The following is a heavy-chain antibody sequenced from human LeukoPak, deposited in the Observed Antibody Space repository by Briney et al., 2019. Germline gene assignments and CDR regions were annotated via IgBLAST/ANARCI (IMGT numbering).Heavy chain of an antibody. CDR1: GFTFSEYT. V-gene: IGHV3-21*06. D-gene: IGHD1-1*01. CDR3: ARSGREATEIDY. J-gene: IGHJ4*02. Sequence: GRSLRLSCAASGFTFSEYTIHWVRQAPGKGLEWLSYINGRGTYIDYAEPLKGRITISRDNAQNSLYLQMNSLRVEDTAVYYCARSGREATEIDYWGQGTLVTVSS. CDR2: INGRGTYI.